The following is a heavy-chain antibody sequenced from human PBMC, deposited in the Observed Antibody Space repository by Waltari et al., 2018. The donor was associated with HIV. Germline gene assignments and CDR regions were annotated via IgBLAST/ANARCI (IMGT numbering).Heavy chain of an antibody. J-gene: IGHJ6*02. Sequence: QLQLQESGPGLVKPSETLSLTCTVSGGSISSSSYYWGWIRQPPGKGLERIGSIYYSGSTYYNPSLKSRVTISVDTSKNQFSLKLSSVTAADTAVYYCARGGYYYDSSGYLTSYYYYGMDVWGQGTTVTVSS. V-gene: IGHV4-39*01. CDR2: IYYSGST. CDR3: ARGGYYYDSSGYLTSYYYYGMDV. D-gene: IGHD3-22*01. CDR1: GGSISSSSYY.